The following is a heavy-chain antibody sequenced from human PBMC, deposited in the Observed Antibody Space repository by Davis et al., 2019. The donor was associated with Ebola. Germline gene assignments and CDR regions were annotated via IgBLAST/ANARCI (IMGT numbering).Heavy chain of an antibody. CDR1: GYTFTSYD. V-gene: IGHV1-8*01. CDR3: ARRNSGGYRKGNNWFDP. J-gene: IGHJ5*02. D-gene: IGHD1-26*01. Sequence: AASVKVSCKASGYTFTSYDINWVRQATGQGLEWMGWMNPNSGNTGYAQKFQGRVTMTRNTSISTAYMELSSLRSEDTAVYYCARRNSGGYRKGNNWFDPWGQGTLVTVSS. CDR2: MNPNSGNT.